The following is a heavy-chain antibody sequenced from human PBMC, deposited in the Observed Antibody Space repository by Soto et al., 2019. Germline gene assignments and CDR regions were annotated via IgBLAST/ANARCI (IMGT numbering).Heavy chain of an antibody. V-gene: IGHV3-13*01. CDR3: TRGADGFDY. CDR1: GFTFSSYD. CDR2: IGTAGDT. D-gene: IGHD3-16*01. J-gene: IGHJ4*02. Sequence: EVQLVESGGDLVQPGGSLRLSCAASGFTFSSYDFHWVRQATGKGLEWVSGIGTAGDTYYAGSVKVRFIMSRENAKNSLYLQMNSLRAGDTAVYYCTRGADGFDYWGQGTLVTVSS.